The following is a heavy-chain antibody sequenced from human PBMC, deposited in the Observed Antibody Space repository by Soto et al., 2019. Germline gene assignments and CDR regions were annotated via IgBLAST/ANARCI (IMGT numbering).Heavy chain of an antibody. CDR2: ISGSGGST. V-gene: IGHV3-23*01. J-gene: IGHJ5*02. CDR1: GFTFTSYA. Sequence: GGSLRLSCAASGFTFTSYAMSWVRQAPGKGLEWVSGISGSGGSTYYAESVKGSFTISRDNAKNSLYLQMNSLRAEDTAVYYCARIIAAAGKGGHWFDPWGQGTLVTVSS. D-gene: IGHD6-13*01. CDR3: ARIIAAAGKGGHWFDP.